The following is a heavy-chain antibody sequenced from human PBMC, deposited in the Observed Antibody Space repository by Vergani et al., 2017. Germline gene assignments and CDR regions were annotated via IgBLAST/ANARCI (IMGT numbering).Heavy chain of an antibody. V-gene: IGHV3-7*03. CDR3: ARAKGGLWFGELSYYYGMDV. Sequence: EVQLVESGGGLVQPGGSLRLSCAASGFTFSSYWMSWVRQAPGKGLEWVANIKQEGSEKYYVDSVKGRFTISRDNAKNSLYLQMNSLRAEDTAVYYCARAKGGLWFGELSYYYGMDVWGQGTTVTVSS. J-gene: IGHJ6*02. CDR1: GFTFSSYW. CDR2: IKQEGSEK. D-gene: IGHD3-10*01.